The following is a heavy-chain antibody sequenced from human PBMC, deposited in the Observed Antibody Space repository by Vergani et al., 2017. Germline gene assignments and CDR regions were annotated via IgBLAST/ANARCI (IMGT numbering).Heavy chain of an antibody. CDR1: GYTFTRTG. CDR2: NSPDSGDT. D-gene: IGHD2-21*01. V-gene: IGHV1-18*01. J-gene: IGHJ4*02. Sequence: QIQMVQSGAEVKKPGASVKVSCKASGYTFTRTGISWVRQAPGKGLEWMAWNSPDSGDTKYSQKFQGRVTLTTDILTDTAYMETQSLTSDDSAGYYCARDQHVFQCCDFDYWGQGTLVIVSS. CDR3: ARDQHVFQCCDFDY.